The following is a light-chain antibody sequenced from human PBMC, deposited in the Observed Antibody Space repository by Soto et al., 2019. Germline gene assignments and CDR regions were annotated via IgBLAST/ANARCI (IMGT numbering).Light chain of an antibody. Sequence: DIVLSQSPSTLSLYPGDRATLSCRASQSVSTSYLAWYQQKPGQAPRLLIYGASSRATGIPGRFSGSGSGTDFTLTISGLEPEDFAVYYCQQYGNSRGTFGQGTKV. V-gene: IGKV3-20*01. CDR2: GAS. CDR1: QSVSTSY. CDR3: QQYGNSRGT. J-gene: IGKJ1*01.